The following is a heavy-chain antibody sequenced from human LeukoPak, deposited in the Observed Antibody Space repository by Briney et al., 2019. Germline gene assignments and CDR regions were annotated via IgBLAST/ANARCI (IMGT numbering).Heavy chain of an antibody. CDR2: ISGSGGST. Sequence: GGSLRLSCAASGFTFSSYAMSWVRQAPGKGLEWVSAISGSGGSTYYADSVKGRFTISRDNSKNTLYLQMNSLRAEDTAVYYCGSNRGTYYYYYMDVWGKGTTVTVSS. J-gene: IGHJ6*03. CDR1: GFTFSSYA. V-gene: IGHV3-23*01. CDR3: GSNRGTYYYYYMDV. D-gene: IGHD1-14*01.